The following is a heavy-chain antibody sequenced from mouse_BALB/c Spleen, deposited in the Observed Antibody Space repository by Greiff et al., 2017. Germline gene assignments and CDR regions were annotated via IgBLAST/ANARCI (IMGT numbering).Heavy chain of an antibody. Sequence: RVESGGGLVKPGGSLKLPCAASGFTFSSYAMSWVRQSPEKRLEWVAEISSGGSYTYYPDTVTGRFTISRDNAKNTLYLEMSSLRSEDTAMYYCARVERLRAMDYWGQGTSVTVSS. CDR3: ARVERLRAMDY. V-gene: IGHV5-9-4*01. CDR2: ISSGGSYT. CDR1: GFTFSSYA. J-gene: IGHJ4*01.